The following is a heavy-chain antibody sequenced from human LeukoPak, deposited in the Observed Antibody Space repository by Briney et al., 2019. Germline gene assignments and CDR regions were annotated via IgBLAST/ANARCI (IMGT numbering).Heavy chain of an antibody. J-gene: IGHJ4*02. CDR2: IYSGGGT. D-gene: IGHD4-23*01. CDR1: GFTVSSNY. Sequence: PGGSLRLSCAVSGFTVSSNYMSWVRQAPGKGLEWVSLIYSGGGTYYADSVRGRFTISRDDSKNTLYLQMNSLRAVDTAVYYCVRRAGGYSHPYDYWAREPWSPSPQ. CDR3: VRRAGGYSHPYDY. V-gene: IGHV3-53*01.